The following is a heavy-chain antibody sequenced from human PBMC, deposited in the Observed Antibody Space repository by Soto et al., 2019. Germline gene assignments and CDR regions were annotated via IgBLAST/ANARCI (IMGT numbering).Heavy chain of an antibody. CDR3: ARDQLYYNDISGRPLNAFDV. Sequence: AGGALRLSCGASGFTFRNYGMNWVRQAPGKGLGGVSYIGIGSSTTYYADSVKGRFTISRDNAKNSLYLQMNSLRAEDTAVYYCARDQLYYNDISGRPLNAFDVWGQGTMVTVSS. J-gene: IGHJ3*01. CDR2: IGIGSSTT. D-gene: IGHD3-22*01. V-gene: IGHV3-48*01. CDR1: GFTFRNYG.